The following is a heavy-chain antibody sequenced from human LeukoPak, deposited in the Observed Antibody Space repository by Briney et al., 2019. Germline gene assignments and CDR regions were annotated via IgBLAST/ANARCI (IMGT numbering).Heavy chain of an antibody. CDR3: ARRMVRGVPLDCFDY. D-gene: IGHD3-10*01. V-gene: IGHV5-51*01. CDR2: INPDDSET. CDR1: GYRFSSFW. J-gene: IGHJ4*02. Sequence: GESLKISCKGFGYRFSSFWIAWVRQMPGKGLEWMGIINPDDSETRYSPSFQGQVTFSADKSTNVAYLQWSSLKAADTGIYYCARRMVRGVPLDCFDYWGQGTVVSVSS.